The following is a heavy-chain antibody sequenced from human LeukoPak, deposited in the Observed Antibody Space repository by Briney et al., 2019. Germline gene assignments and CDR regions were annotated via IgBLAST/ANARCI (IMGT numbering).Heavy chain of an antibody. CDR3: ARDSTPYDSSGYCYDY. V-gene: IGHV3-23*01. CDR2: ISGSGGST. J-gene: IGHJ4*02. CDR1: GFIFSSYD. D-gene: IGHD3-22*01. Sequence: PGGSLRLSCAASGFIFSSYDMNWVRQAPGKGLEWVSDISGSGGSTDYADSVKGRFTISRDNSKNTVYLQMNSLRVEDTAVYYCARDSTPYDSSGYCYDYWGQGTLVTVSS.